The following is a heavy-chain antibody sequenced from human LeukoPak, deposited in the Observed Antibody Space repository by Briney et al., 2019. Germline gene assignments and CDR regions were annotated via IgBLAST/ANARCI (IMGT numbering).Heavy chain of an antibody. J-gene: IGHJ3*02. Sequence: ASVKVSCKASGYTFTSYYMHWVRQAPGQGLEWMGIINPSGGSTSYAQKFQGRVTMTRDTSTSTVYMELSGLRSEDTAVYYCARDLPDYYDSSGYYYYSLAFDIWGQGTMVTVSS. V-gene: IGHV1-46*01. D-gene: IGHD3-22*01. CDR1: GYTFTSYY. CDR2: INPSGGST. CDR3: ARDLPDYYDSSGYYYYSLAFDI.